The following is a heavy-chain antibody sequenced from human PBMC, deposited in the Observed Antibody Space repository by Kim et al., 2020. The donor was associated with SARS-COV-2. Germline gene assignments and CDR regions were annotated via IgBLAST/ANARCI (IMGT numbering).Heavy chain of an antibody. Sequence: GGSLRLSCTVSGFSFSKTWMSWVRQAPGKGLEWVGLIKSNSDGGTTDYAAPVKGRFTISRDDSKNTLYLQMNSLKTEDTGVYYCIPRLLWFGEFWIYWGQGSLVTVSS. J-gene: IGHJ4*02. D-gene: IGHD3-10*01. V-gene: IGHV3-15*05. CDR1: GFSFSKTW. CDR2: IKSNSDGGTT. CDR3: IPRLLWFGEFWIY.